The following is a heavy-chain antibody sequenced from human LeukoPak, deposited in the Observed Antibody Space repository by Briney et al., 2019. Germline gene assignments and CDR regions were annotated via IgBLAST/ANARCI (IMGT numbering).Heavy chain of an antibody. CDR2: ISYDGSNK. J-gene: IGHJ4*02. CDR1: GFTFSSYA. Sequence: PGTSLRLSYAASGFTFSSYAMHWVRQAPGKGLEWVAVISYDGSNKYYADSVKGRFTISRDNSKNTLYLQMNSLRAEDTAVHYCAKATHYDSSGYYDYWGQGTLVTVSS. CDR3: AKATHYDSSGYYDY. D-gene: IGHD3-22*01. V-gene: IGHV3-30*04.